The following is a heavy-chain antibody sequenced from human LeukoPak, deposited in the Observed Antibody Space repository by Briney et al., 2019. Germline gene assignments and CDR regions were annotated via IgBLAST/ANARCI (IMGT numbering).Heavy chain of an antibody. CDR3: ARVMGYCSSTSCYYWMGWFDP. D-gene: IGHD2-2*01. V-gene: IGHV4-59*12. J-gene: IGHJ5*02. CDR1: GGSISSYY. CDR2: IYYSGST. Sequence: SETLSLTCTVSGGSISSYYWSWIRQPPGKGLEWIGYIYYSGSTNYNPSLKSRVTISVDTSKNQFSLKLSSVTAADTAVYYCARVMGYCSSTSCYYWMGWFDPWGQGTLVTVSS.